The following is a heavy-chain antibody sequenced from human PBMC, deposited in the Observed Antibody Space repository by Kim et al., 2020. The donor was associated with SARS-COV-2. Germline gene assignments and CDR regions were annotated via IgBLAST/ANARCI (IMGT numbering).Heavy chain of an antibody. V-gene: IGHV3-66*01. D-gene: IGHD6-6*01. J-gene: IGHJ5*02. Sequence: PDSGKGRLTTSRDNSKNTLYLKMNSLRAEDTAVYYCAREHSSSSRGFDPWGQGTLVTVSS. CDR3: AREHSSSSRGFDP.